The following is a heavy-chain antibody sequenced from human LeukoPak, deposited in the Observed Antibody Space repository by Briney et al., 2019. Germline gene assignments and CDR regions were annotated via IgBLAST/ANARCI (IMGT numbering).Heavy chain of an antibody. V-gene: IGHV3-7*03. Sequence: GGSLRLSCAASGFTFSHYWMSWVRRAPGKGLEWVANIKQDGSEMHYVDSVKGRSTISRDNANNSLYLQMNSQRAEDTAVYYCVRAVVVAASYRFDPWGQGTLVTVSS. J-gene: IGHJ5*02. CDR2: IKQDGSEM. D-gene: IGHD2-15*01. CDR3: VRAVVVAASYRFDP. CDR1: GFTFSHYW.